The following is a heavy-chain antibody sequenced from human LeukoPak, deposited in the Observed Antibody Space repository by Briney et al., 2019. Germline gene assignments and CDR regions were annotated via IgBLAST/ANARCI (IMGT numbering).Heavy chain of an antibody. CDR1: GFTVSSYW. Sequence: GGSLRLSCAASGFTVSSYWMSWVRQAPGKGLEWVANIKQDGSEKYYVDSVKGRFTISRDNAKNSLYLQMNSLRVEDTAVYYCARDRSRWYYWGQGTLVTVSS. V-gene: IGHV3-7*03. CDR3: ARDRSRWYY. J-gene: IGHJ4*02. CDR2: IKQDGSEK. D-gene: IGHD4-23*01.